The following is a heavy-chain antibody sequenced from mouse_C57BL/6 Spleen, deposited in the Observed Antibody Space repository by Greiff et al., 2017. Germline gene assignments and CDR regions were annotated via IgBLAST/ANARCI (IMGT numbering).Heavy chain of an antibody. CDR3: ARPSYGSSPAWFAY. D-gene: IGHD1-1*01. Sequence: RVKPGASVKISCKASGYSFTDYNMNWVKQSNGKSLEWIGVINPNYGTTSYNQKFKGKATLTVDQSSSTAYMQLNSLTSEDSAVYYCARPSYGSSPAWFAYWGQGTLVTVSA. CDR2: INPNYGTT. CDR1: GYSFTDYN. J-gene: IGHJ3*01. V-gene: IGHV1-39*01.